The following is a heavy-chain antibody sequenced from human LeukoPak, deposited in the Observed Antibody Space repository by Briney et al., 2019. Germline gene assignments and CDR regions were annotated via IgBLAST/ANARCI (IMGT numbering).Heavy chain of an antibody. J-gene: IGHJ4*02. CDR1: GFPFSSHW. CDR3: AREGHGLIPFDY. CDR2: IQVDGITT. V-gene: IGHV3-74*03. Sequence: PAGSLRLSCAASGFPFSSHWMHWVRQVPGKGLEWVSVIQVDGITTTYADSVKGRFTVSRDNAKNTLYLQMNSLRVEDTAVYHCAREGHGLIPFDYWGLGTPVTVSP.